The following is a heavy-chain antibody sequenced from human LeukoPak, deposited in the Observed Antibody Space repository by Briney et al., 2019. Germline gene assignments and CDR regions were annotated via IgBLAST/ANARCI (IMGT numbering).Heavy chain of an antibody. CDR3: AREVVYDFWSGYSDDY. CDR1: GGSISSGGYY. Sequence: PSETLSLTCTVSGGSISSGGYYWSWIRQHPGKGLEWIGYIYYSGSTYYNPSLKSRVTISVDTSKNQFSLKLSSVTAADTAVYYCAREVVYDFWSGYSDDYWGQGTLVTVSS. CDR2: IYYSGST. J-gene: IGHJ4*02. V-gene: IGHV4-31*03. D-gene: IGHD3-3*01.